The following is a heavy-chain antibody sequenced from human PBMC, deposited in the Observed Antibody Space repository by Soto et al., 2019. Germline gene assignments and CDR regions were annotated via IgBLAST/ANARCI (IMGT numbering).Heavy chain of an antibody. V-gene: IGHV4-61*01. CDR2: VYHTGRT. D-gene: IGHD3-3*01. Sequence: ETLSLTFTVSGVSFKSGSYSWSWIRQPPGKGLEWIGYVYHTGRTSYNPSLKSRVSISMDTSKNQFSLNLDSVTAADTAVYFCARDFAYFDSWGQGTLVTVSS. CDR1: GVSFKSGSYS. CDR3: ARDFAYFDS. J-gene: IGHJ4*02.